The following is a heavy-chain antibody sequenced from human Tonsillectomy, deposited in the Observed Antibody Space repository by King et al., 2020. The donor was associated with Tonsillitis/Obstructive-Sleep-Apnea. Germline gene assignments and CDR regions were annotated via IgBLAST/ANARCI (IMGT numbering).Heavy chain of an antibody. CDR2: TWYDGSNK. CDR1: GFTFSSDG. J-gene: IGHJ3*02. Sequence: VQLVESGGGVVQPGRSLRLSCAASGFTFSSDGIHWVRQAPGKGLEWVAVTWYDGSNKYYADSVKGRFAISRDTSKNTLYLQMNSLRAEDTAVDYCARDGFNAFDIWGQGTMVTVSS. V-gene: IGHV3-33*01. CDR3: ARDGFNAFDI.